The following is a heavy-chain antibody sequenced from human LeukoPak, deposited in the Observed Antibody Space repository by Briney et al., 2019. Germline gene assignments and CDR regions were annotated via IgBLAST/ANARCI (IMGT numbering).Heavy chain of an antibody. D-gene: IGHD6-13*01. CDR1: GGSFSGYY. Sequence: SETLSLTCAVYGGSFSGYYWSWIRQPPGKGLEWIGEINHSGSTNYNPSLKSRVTISVDTSKNQFSLKLSSVTAADTAVYYCARVSAAAGRYYYYYGMDVWGQGTTVTVSS. V-gene: IGHV4-34*01. CDR3: ARVSAAAGRYYYYYGMDV. CDR2: INHSGST. J-gene: IGHJ6*02.